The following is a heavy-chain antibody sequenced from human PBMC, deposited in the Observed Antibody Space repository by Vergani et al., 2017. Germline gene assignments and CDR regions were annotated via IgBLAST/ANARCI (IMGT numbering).Heavy chain of an antibody. V-gene: IGHV4-4*07. Sequence: QVQLQESGPGLVKPSETLSLTCTVSGGSISSYYWSWIRQPAGKGLEWIGRIYTSGSTNYNPSLKSRVTISVDTSKNQFSLKLSSVTAADTAVYYCARGVSVGGSTGTRVVGAPYNWFDPWGQGTLVTVSS. D-gene: IGHD1-1*01. CDR2: IYTSGST. J-gene: IGHJ5*02. CDR1: GGSISSYY. CDR3: ARGVSVGGSTGTRVVGAPYNWFDP.